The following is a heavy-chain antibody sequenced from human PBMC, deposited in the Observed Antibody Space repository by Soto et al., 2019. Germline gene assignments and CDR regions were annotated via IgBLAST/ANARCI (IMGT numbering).Heavy chain of an antibody. J-gene: IGHJ6*02. CDR1: GFTFSNYA. Sequence: EVHLLESGGGLVQPGGSLRLSCTASGFTFSNYAMSWVRQAPDKGLEWVSAISGRGVSTYYADSVKGRFTISRDNSKNMLFLQMYSLRAEDTALYYCAKDSTGTTSLYSYYYGLDVWGQGTTVTVSS. V-gene: IGHV3-23*01. D-gene: IGHD4-17*01. CDR2: ISGRGVST. CDR3: AKDSTGTTSLYSYYYGLDV.